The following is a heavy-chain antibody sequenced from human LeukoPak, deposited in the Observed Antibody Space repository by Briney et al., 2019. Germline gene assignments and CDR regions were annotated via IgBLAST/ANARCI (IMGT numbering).Heavy chain of an antibody. CDR3: ASAEPRGIIWYPY. V-gene: IGHV4-34*01. Sequence: PGGSLRLSCAASGFTFSDYYMSWIRQPPGKGLEWIGEIYHSGSTNYNPSLKSRVTMSVDKSKNQFSLKLSSVTAADTAVYYCASAEPRGIIWYPYWGQGTLVTVSS. CDR2: IYHSGST. J-gene: IGHJ4*02. CDR1: GFTFSDYY. D-gene: IGHD6-13*01.